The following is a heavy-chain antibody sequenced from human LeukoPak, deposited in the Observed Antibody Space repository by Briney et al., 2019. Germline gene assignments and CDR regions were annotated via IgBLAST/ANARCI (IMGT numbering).Heavy chain of an antibody. CDR1: GGSVSSGSYY. V-gene: IGHV4-61*01. CDR3: ARGFSLLEASHI. J-gene: IGHJ3*02. Sequence: SETLSLTCTVSGGSVSSGSYYWSWIRQPPGTGLEWIGYIYYSGSTNYSPSLKSRVTISIDTSKNQFSLKLSSVTAADTAVYYCARGFSLLEASHIWGHGTMVTVSS. CDR2: IYYSGST.